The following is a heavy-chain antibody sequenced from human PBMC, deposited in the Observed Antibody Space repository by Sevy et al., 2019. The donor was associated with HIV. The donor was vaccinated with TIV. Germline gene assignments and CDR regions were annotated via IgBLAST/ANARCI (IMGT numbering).Heavy chain of an antibody. J-gene: IGHJ4*02. CDR1: GGTLSSYA. CDR3: ARDPPRHYYYDSSGFDF. Sequence: ASVKVSCKASGGTLSSYAINWVRQAPGQGLEWMGRIIPMFGTPNYAQKFQGRVTITADESTSTAYMELSSLRSEDTAVYCCARDPPRHYYYDSSGFDFWGQGTLVTVSS. D-gene: IGHD3-22*01. CDR2: IIPMFGTP. V-gene: IGHV1-69*13.